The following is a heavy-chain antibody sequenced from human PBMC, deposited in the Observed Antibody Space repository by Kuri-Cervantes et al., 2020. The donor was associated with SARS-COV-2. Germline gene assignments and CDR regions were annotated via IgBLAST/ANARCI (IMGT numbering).Heavy chain of an antibody. J-gene: IGHJ4*02. D-gene: IGHD7-27*01. CDR2: IIPILGTA. Sequence: SVKVSCKASGGTFSSYAISWVRQAPGQGLEWMGRIIPILGTANYAQKFQGRVTITADKSTSTAYMKLSSLRSEDTAVYYCAGSATEEGDYWGQETLVTVSS. V-gene: IGHV1-69*04. CDR1: GGTFSSYA. CDR3: AGSATEEGDY.